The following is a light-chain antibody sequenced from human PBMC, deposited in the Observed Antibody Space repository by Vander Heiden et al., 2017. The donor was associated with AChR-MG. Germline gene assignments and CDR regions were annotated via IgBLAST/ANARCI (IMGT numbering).Light chain of an antibody. CDR2: GAS. J-gene: IGKJ3*01. CDR1: QSVSSSS. CDR3: QQYGSSFT. V-gene: IGKV3-20*01. Sequence: EIVLTQSPGTLSLSPGERATLSCRASQSVSSSSLAWYQQKPGQAPRLLIYGASTRAAGIPDRFGGSGSGTDFTLTISRLEPEDFAVYYCQQYGSSFTFGPGTKVDIK.